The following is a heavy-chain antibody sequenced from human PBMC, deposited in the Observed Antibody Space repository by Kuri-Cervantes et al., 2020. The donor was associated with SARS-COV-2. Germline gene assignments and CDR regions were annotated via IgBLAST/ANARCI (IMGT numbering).Heavy chain of an antibody. D-gene: IGHD6-13*01. CDR1: GGSISSYY. V-gene: IGHV4-59*06. CDR2: IYYSGST. CDR3: ARGRAAAGLY. J-gene: IGHJ4*02. Sequence: SETLSLTCTVSGGSISSYYWSWIRQPPGKGLEWIGYIYYSGSTYYNPSLKSRVTISVDTSKNQFSLKLSSVTAADTAVYYCARGRAAAGLYWGQGTLVTVSS.